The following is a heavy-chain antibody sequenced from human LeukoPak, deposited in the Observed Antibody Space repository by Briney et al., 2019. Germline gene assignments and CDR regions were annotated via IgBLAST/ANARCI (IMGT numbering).Heavy chain of an antibody. CDR1: GFTFSSYG. J-gene: IGHJ3*01. CDR2: IRQDGSEK. CDR3: ARGDFYDYGNYVDAFDV. Sequence: GGSLRLSCAASGFTFSSYGMHWVRQAPGKGLEWVADIRQDGSEKYYVDSVKGRFTISRDNTKKSLFLQMSSLRGEDTAVYYCARGDFYDYGNYVDAFDVWGQGTMVTVSS. V-gene: IGHV3-7*01. D-gene: IGHD4/OR15-4a*01.